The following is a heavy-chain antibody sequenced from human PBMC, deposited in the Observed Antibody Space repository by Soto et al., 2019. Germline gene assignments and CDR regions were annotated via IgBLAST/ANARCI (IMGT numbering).Heavy chain of an antibody. Sequence: QAPLVQSGAEVKKPGASVKVSCKAPGYSFTTYGISWVRQAPGEGLEWMEWITPYDGNTKYAQKSQGRVTMTTDTSTSTAYMELRSLRSGDTAVYDCARDPWGATGFDPWGQGTVVTVS. D-gene: IGHD1-1*01. CDR3: ARDPWGATGFDP. CDR1: GYSFTTYG. CDR2: ITPYDGNT. J-gene: IGHJ5*02. V-gene: IGHV1-18*01.